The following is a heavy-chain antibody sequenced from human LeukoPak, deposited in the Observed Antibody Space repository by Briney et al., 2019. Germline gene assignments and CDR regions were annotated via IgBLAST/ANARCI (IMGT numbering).Heavy chain of an antibody. V-gene: IGHV3-23*01. CDR3: AKSQHQVGATDY. CDR2: ISGSGGSI. CDR1: GFTFSSYA. D-gene: IGHD1-26*01. Sequence: GGSLRLSCAASGFTFSSYAMSWVRQAPGKGLEWVSAISGSGGSIYYADSVKGRFTISRDNSKNTLYLQMNSLRAEDTAVYYCAKSQHQVGATDYWGQGTLVTVSS. J-gene: IGHJ4*02.